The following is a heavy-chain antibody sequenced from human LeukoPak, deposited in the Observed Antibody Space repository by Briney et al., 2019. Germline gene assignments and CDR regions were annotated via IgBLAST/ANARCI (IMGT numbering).Heavy chain of an antibody. V-gene: IGHV4-4*09. CDR2: IYTRGRT. D-gene: IGHD5-24*01. CDR3: ARQLRAFDI. J-gene: IGHJ3*02. Sequence: PAETLSLTCTVSGGSISSYYWSWIRQPPGRGLEWIGYIYTRGRTNYNPSLKSRVTISVDTSKNQFSLKLSSVTAADTAVYYCARQLRAFDIWGQGTMVTVSS. CDR1: GGSISSYY.